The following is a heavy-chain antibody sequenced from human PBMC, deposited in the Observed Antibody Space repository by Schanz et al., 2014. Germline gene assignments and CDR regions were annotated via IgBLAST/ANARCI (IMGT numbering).Heavy chain of an antibody. CDR2: MSYDGSIK. D-gene: IGHD2-2*01. J-gene: IGHJ4*02. CDR1: GFTFSSYG. V-gene: IGHV3-30*18. CDR3: AKDSTHIDIVLVPTAIDY. Sequence: QVQLVESGGGVVQPGRSLRLSCAASGFTFSSYGMRWVRQAPGKGLEWVAAMSYDGSIKYYGDSVKGRFTISRDNSKNTLYLHMNTLRSEDTAVYYCAKDSTHIDIVLVPTAIDYWGQGTLVTVSS.